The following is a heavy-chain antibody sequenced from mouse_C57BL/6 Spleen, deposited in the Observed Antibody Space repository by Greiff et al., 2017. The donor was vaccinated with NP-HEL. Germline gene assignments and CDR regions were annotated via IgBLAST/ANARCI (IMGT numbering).Heavy chain of an antibody. V-gene: IGHV3-6*01. CDR3: ARDDYDGFWFAY. CDR1: GYSITSGYY. J-gene: IGHJ3*01. Sequence: ESGPGLVKPSQSLSLTCSVTGYSITSGYYWNWIRQFPGNKLEWMGYISYDGSNNYNPSLKNRISITRDTSKNQFFLKLNSVTTEDTATYYCARDDYDGFWFAYWGQGTLVTVSA. CDR2: ISYDGSN. D-gene: IGHD2-4*01.